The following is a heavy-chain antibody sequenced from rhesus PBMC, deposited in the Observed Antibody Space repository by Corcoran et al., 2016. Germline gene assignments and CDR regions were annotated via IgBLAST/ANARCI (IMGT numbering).Heavy chain of an antibody. Sequence: EVQLVQYGAEVKKPGALGKVLCKLSGYTLIEFSMPWVVQAPGKGLEWMGGVDPVYGEIIHAGKFQGRVTMTEDTSTDTAYMELSSLRSEDTAVYYCARRGDSWYFDLWGPGTPITISS. V-gene: IGHV1-156*01. CDR2: VDPVYGEI. CDR1: GYTLIEFS. J-gene: IGHJ2*01. CDR3: ARRGDSWYFDL. D-gene: IGHD5-42*01.